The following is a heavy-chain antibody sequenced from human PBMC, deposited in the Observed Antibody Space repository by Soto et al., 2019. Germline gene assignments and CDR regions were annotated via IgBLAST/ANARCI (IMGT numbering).Heavy chain of an antibody. D-gene: IGHD1-26*01. Sequence: ASVKVSCKASRYTFTNFYIHWLRQAPGQGLEWMGMINPSGGSTTYPQKFQGRVTMTRDTSTSTVHMELITLRSEDTAVYYCARSRVGRPLDVWGPGT. CDR3: ARSRVGRPLDV. V-gene: IGHV1-46*01. CDR1: RYTFTNFY. CDR2: INPSGGST. J-gene: IGHJ6*02.